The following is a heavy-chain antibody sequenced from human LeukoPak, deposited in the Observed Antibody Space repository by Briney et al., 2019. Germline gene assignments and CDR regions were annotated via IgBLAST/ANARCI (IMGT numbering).Heavy chain of an antibody. Sequence: GGSLRLSCAASGFTFSSYAMHWVRQAPGKGLEWVAVISYDGSNKYYADSVKGRFTISRDNSKNTLYLQMNSLRAEDTAVYYCAREQDLFAFDIWGQGTMDTVSS. CDR1: GFTFSSYA. J-gene: IGHJ3*02. V-gene: IGHV3-30-3*01. CDR3: AREQDLFAFDI. D-gene: IGHD2-15*01. CDR2: ISYDGSNK.